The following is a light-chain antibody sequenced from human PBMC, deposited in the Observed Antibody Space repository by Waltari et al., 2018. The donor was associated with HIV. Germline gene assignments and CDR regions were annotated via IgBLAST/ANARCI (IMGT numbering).Light chain of an antibody. CDR3: SAWDSSLEAWV. CDR1: TNTVHNHG. V-gene: IGLV10-54*01. CDR2: RNN. Sequence: QAGLTQPPSVSPVSRQTATLTCPGNTNTVHNHGAALLQPHQGHTLKLLSYRNNNRHSGIAERLYASRSGNTATLTIAELQPDDEADYYCSAWDSSLEAWVFGGGTKLTVL. J-gene: IGLJ3*02.